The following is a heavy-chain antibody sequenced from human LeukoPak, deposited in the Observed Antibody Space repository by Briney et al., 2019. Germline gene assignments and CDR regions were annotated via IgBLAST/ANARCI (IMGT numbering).Heavy chain of an antibody. D-gene: IGHD1-26*01. CDR1: GGSISSYY. CDR2: IYYSGST. CDR3: ARLASGSYGPLTPFDY. V-gene: IGHV4-59*08. J-gene: IGHJ4*02. Sequence: SETLSLTCTVSGGSISSYYWSWIRQPPGTGLEWIGDIYYSGSTNYNPSLKSRVTISVDTSKNQFSLRLSSVTAADTAVYYSARLASGSYGPLTPFDYWGQGTLVTVSS.